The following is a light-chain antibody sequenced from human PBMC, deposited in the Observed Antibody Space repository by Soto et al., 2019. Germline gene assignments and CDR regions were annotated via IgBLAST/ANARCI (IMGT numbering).Light chain of an antibody. J-gene: IGLJ1*01. V-gene: IGLV2-14*01. CDR3: SSYTSSSTLYV. Sequence: QSALTQPASVSESPGQSITISCTGTSSDVGAYVYVSWYQHHPGKAPKLIIYEVSNRPSGVSNRFSGSKSGNTASLTISGLQAEDEADYYCSSYTSSSTLYVFGIGTKVTVL. CDR2: EVS. CDR1: SSDVGAYVY.